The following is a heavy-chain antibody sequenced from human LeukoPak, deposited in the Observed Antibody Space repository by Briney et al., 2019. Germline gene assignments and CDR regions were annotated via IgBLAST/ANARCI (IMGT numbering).Heavy chain of an antibody. CDR2: VYYSGST. Sequence: SETLSLTCNVSGGSISSYYWRWLRQAPWKVLEWVGYVYYSGSTNYNPSLQSHITLSVDTSKHQLSMKLTSVTVADTAVYFCGRLTSGPYYSFDYWGQGILVTVSS. J-gene: IGHJ4*02. CDR1: GGSISSYY. CDR3: GRLTSGPYYSFDY. D-gene: IGHD1-26*01. V-gene: IGHV4-59*08.